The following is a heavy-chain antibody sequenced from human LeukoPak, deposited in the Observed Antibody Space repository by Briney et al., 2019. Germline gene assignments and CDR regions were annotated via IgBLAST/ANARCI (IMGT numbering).Heavy chain of an antibody. CDR1: GFTVSSNY. CDR2: IYSGGNT. Sequence: GGSLRLSCAASGFTVSSNYMSWVRQAPGKGLEWVSVIYSGGNTYYADSVKGRFTVSRDNSKNTLYLQMNSLRAEDTAVYYCARGPKYPSPPRYYDSSGYQNWFDPWGQGTLVTVSS. J-gene: IGHJ5*02. V-gene: IGHV3-53*01. D-gene: IGHD3-22*01. CDR3: ARGPKYPSPPRYYDSSGYQNWFDP.